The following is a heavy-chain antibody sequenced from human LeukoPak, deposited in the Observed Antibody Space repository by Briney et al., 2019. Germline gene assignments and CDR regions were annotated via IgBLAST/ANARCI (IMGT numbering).Heavy chain of an antibody. CDR1: GYTFTGYY. CDR2: INPNSGGT. J-gene: IGHJ4*02. Sequence: ASVKVSCKASGYTFTGYYMHWVRQAPGQGLEWMGWINPNSGGTNYAQKFQGRVTMTRDTSISTAYMELSRLRSDDTAVYYCARGTYCSGGSCYSVYFDYRGQGTLVTVSS. V-gene: IGHV1-2*02. D-gene: IGHD2-15*01. CDR3: ARGTYCSGGSCYSVYFDY.